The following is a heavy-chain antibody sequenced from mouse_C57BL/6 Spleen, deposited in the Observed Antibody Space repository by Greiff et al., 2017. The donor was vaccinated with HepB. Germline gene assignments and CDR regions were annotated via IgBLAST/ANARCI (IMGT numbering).Heavy chain of an antibody. V-gene: IGHV1-76*01. CDR2: IYPGSGNT. CDR1: GYTFTDYY. Sequence: VKLMESGAELVRPGASVKLSCKASGYTFTDYYINWVKQRPGQGLEWIARIYPGSGNTYYNEKFKGKATLTAEKSSSTPYMQLSSLTSEDSAVYFCARSGGFAYWGQGTLVTVSA. CDR3: ARSGGFAY. J-gene: IGHJ3*01. D-gene: IGHD3-1*01.